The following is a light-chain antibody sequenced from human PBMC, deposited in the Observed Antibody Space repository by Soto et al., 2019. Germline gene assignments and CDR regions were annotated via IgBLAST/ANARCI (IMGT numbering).Light chain of an antibody. CDR3: HQYGSSPQA. V-gene: IGKV3-20*01. J-gene: IGKJ3*01. Sequence: EIVLTQPPGTLSLSPGERVTLSCRASQSVTRSFLAWYQQKPGQAPRLLIYGASSRATGLPDRFSGSGSGTDFTLTISRLEPEDFAVYYCHQYGSSPQAFGPGTKVDIK. CDR2: GAS. CDR1: QSVTRSF.